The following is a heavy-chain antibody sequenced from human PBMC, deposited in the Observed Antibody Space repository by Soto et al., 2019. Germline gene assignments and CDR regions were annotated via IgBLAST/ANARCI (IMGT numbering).Heavy chain of an antibody. J-gene: IGHJ4*02. Sequence: LSLTCTVSGGSVSSGSYYWSWIRQPPGKGLEWIGYIYYSGSTNYNPSLKSRVTISVDTSKNQFSLKLSSVTAADTAVYYCARAQKYYYDSSGYPIDYWGQGTLVTVSS. D-gene: IGHD3-22*01. CDR3: ARAQKYYYDSSGYPIDY. V-gene: IGHV4-61*01. CDR1: GGSVSSGSYY. CDR2: IYYSGST.